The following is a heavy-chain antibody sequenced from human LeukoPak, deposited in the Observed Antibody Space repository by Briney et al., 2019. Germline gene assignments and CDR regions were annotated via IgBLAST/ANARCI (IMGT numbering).Heavy chain of an antibody. V-gene: IGHV1-18*01. Sequence: GASVKVSCKASGYTFTSYGISWVRQAPGQGLEWMGWISAYNGNTNYAQKPQGRVTMTTDTSTSTAYMELRSLRSDDTAVYYCARALSYWSQNWGSPFDYWGQGTLVTVSS. CDR3: ARALSYWSQNWGSPFDY. J-gene: IGHJ4*02. CDR2: ISAYNGNT. CDR1: GYTFTSYG. D-gene: IGHD7-27*01.